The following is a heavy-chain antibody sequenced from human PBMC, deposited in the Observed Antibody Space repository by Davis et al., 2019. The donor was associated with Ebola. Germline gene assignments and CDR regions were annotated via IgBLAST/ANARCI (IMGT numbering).Heavy chain of an antibody. CDR3: ARLYSGSYHFDY. Sequence: GSLRLSCAVSGGSISSSNWWSWVRQPPGKGLEWIGYIYYSGSTNYNPSLKSRVTISVDTSKNQFSLKLSSVTAADTAVYYCARLYSGSYHFDYWGQGTLVTVSS. J-gene: IGHJ4*02. CDR1: GGSISSSNW. CDR2: IYYSGST. V-gene: IGHV4-4*02. D-gene: IGHD1-26*01.